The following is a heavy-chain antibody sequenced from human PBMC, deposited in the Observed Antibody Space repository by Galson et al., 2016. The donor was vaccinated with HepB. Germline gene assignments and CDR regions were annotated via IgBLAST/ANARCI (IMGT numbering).Heavy chain of an antibody. CDR3: ASEAPILAPTLDY. CDR2: ISFDGSSK. CDR1: GFTFNTFG. Sequence: SLRLSCAASGFTFNTFGMHWVRQAPGKGLEWVALISFDGSSKYYVDSVKGRFTISRDNSKNTLFLQMNSLRAEDTAVYYCASEAPILAPTLDYWGQGTLVIVSS. V-gene: IGHV3-33*05. D-gene: IGHD5-12*01. J-gene: IGHJ4*02.